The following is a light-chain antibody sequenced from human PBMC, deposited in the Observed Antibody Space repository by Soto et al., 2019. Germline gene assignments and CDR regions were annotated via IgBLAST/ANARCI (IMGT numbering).Light chain of an antibody. V-gene: IGKV3-20*01. CDR2: GAS. Sequence: EIVLTQFPGTLSLSPGERATLSCRASQSVSSSYLAWYQQKPGQAPRLLINGASSRATGIPNKFSGSESGTKFTLTISRLEPEDFAVYYCQQYGSSPMTFGQGTKVDIK. J-gene: IGKJ1*01. CDR3: QQYGSSPMT. CDR1: QSVSSSY.